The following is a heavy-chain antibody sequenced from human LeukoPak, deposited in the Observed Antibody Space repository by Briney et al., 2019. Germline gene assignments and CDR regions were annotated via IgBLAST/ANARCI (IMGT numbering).Heavy chain of an antibody. CDR2: IWYDGSNK. D-gene: IGHD3-22*01. CDR1: GFTFSSYG. CDR3: AREDYYYDSSGLVFDY. J-gene: IGHJ4*02. V-gene: IGHV3-33*01. Sequence: PGRSLRLSCAASGFTFSSYGMHWVRQAPGKGLEWVAVIWYDGSNKYYADSVKGRFTISRDNSKNTLYLQMNSLRAEDTAVYYCAREDYYYDSSGLVFDYWGQGTLVTVSS.